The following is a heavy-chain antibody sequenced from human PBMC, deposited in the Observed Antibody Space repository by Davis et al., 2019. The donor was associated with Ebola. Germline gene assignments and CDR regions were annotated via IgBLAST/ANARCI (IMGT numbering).Heavy chain of an antibody. V-gene: IGHV4-59*01. Sequence: PGGSLRLSCTVSGGSISSYYWSRIRQPPGKGLEWIGYIYYSGSTNYNPSLKSRVTISVDTSKNQFSLKLSSVTAADTAVYYCARELYGDYGSWFDPWGQGTLVTVSS. CDR3: ARELYGDYGSWFDP. CDR2: IYYSGST. CDR1: GGSISSYY. J-gene: IGHJ5*02. D-gene: IGHD4-17*01.